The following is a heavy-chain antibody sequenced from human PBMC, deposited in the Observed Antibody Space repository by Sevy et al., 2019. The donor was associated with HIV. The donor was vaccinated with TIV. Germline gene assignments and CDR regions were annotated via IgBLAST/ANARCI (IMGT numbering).Heavy chain of an antibody. CDR2: IKQDGSEK. Sequence: GGSLRLSCAASGFTFSSYWMSWVRQAPGKGLEWVANIKQDGSEKYYVDSVKGRFTISRDNAKNSLYLQMNSLRAEDTAVYYCARSLPQYDYVWGSYRYRGAGFDYWGQGTLVTVSS. J-gene: IGHJ4*02. CDR3: ARSLPQYDYVWGSYRYRGAGFDY. CDR1: GFTFSSYW. D-gene: IGHD3-16*02. V-gene: IGHV3-7*01.